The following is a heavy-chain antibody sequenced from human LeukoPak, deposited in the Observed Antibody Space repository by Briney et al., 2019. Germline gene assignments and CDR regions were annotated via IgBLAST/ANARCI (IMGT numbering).Heavy chain of an antibody. V-gene: IGHV4-59*01. Sequence: SETLSLTCNVYSDSISNSYWSWIRQPRGKGLEWIGHIYNIGNTNYNPSLKSRVTISEDTSKNQFSLKLSSVTAADTAVYYCARTVHYSSGWSPTYYFDYWGQGTLVTVSS. CDR1: SDSISNSY. CDR3: ARTVHYSSGWSPTYYFDY. CDR2: IYNIGNT. J-gene: IGHJ4*02. D-gene: IGHD6-19*01.